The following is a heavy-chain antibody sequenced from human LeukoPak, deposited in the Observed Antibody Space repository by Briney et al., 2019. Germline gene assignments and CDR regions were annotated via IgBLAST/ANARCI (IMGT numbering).Heavy chain of an antibody. J-gene: IGHJ5*02. CDR3: ARVFSTNYYDNRGWFDP. D-gene: IGHD3-22*01. V-gene: IGHV4-39*07. CDR1: GGSISNSSYY. CDR2: IYYSGST. Sequence: PSETLSLTCTVSGGSISNSSYYWGWIRQPPGKGLEWIGSIYYSGSTNYNPSLKSRVTISVDTSKNQFSLKLSSVTAADTAVYYCARVFSTNYYDNRGWFDPWGQGTLVTVSS.